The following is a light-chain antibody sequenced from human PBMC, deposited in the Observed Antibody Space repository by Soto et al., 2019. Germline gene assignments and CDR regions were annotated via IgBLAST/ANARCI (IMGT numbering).Light chain of an antibody. J-gene: IGKJ1*01. Sequence: IHVTPSHRSLSASVGDRVTITCRASQGIRSDLGWFQQKPGKAPRLLISAASILQSGVPSRFSGSGSGTDFTLTISSLQPEDVASYYCLQDYTYPWTFGQGTKVDIK. CDR2: AAS. V-gene: IGKV1-6*01. CDR1: QGIRSD. CDR3: LQDYTYPWT.